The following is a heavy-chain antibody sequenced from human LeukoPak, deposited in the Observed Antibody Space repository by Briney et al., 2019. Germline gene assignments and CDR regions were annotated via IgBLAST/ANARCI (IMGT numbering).Heavy chain of an antibody. CDR1: GFTFSSYG. J-gene: IGHJ6*03. CDR2: ISSSSSDI. CDR3: ARGRRGSQYGSGSYPRYYYMDV. Sequence: PGGSLRLSCAASGFTFSSYGMNWVRQAPGKGLEWVSSISSSSSDIYYADSVKGRFTISRDNAKNSLYLQMNSLRAEDTAVYYCARGRRGSQYGSGSYPRYYYMDVWGKGTTVTVSS. D-gene: IGHD3-10*01. V-gene: IGHV3-21*01.